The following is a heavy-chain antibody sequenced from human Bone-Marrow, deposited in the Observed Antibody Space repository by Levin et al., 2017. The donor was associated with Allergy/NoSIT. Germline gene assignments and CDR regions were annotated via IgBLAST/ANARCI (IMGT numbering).Heavy chain of an antibody. CDR3: ATRIISTGQYGAAYDY. CDR2: ISGSGGST. V-gene: IGHV3-23*01. D-gene: IGHD2-15*01. CDR1: GFTFNNYA. J-gene: IGHJ4*02. Sequence: PGGSLRLSCAASGFTFNNYAMSWVRQAPGKGLEWVSIISGSGGSTYYADSVKGRFTISRDNSKNTLYLQMNSLRAEDTAVYYCATRIISTGQYGAAYDYWGQGSLVTVSS.